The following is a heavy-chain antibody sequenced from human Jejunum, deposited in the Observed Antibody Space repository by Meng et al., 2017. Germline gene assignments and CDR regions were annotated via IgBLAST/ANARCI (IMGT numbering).Heavy chain of an antibody. CDR3: ARWYYYDSSGYWHH. D-gene: IGHD3-22*01. Sequence: GESLKISCVVSGFKFDDYGMTWVRQFPGKGLEWVSGITWDGGSTDYVDSVKGRFTISRDNAKNTLYLQMNNLRADDTAIYYCARWYYYDSSGYWHHWGQGTLVTVSS. CDR2: ITWDGGST. CDR1: GFKFDDYG. V-gene: IGHV3-20*04. J-gene: IGHJ5*02.